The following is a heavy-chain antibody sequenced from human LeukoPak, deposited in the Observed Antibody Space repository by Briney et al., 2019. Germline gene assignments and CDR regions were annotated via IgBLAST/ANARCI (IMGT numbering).Heavy chain of an antibody. CDR2: ISSSGNTR. D-gene: IGHD3-16*01. Sequence: GGSLRLSCAASGFTFSNYEMNWVRQTPGKGLEWVSYISSSGNTRYYVDSVKGRFTISRDNAKNSLYLQMNSLRAEDTAVYYCARDQGGLGYWGQGTLVTVSS. J-gene: IGHJ4*02. CDR3: ARDQGGLGY. V-gene: IGHV3-48*03. CDR1: GFTFSNYE.